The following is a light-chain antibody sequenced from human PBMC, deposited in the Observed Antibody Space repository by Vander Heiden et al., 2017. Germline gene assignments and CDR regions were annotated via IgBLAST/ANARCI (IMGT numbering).Light chain of an antibody. CDR2: AAS. J-gene: IGKJ1*01. Sequence: DIQMTQSPSSLSASVGDRVTITCRASQSISSYLNWYQQKPGKAPKLLIYAASSFQSGVPSRFSGSGSGTAFTLTIMRLQPADFATSYCQRSDSTPWTFGQGTKVEIK. V-gene: IGKV1-39*01. CDR3: QRSDSTPWT. CDR1: QSISSY.